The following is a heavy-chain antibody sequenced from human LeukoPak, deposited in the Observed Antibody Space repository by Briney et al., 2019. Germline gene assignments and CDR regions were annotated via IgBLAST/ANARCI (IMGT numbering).Heavy chain of an antibody. Sequence: GGSLRLSCAASGFTFSTYSMNWVRQAPGKGLEWVSSISYSSSHIYYADSVKGRFTISRDNAKKSLYLQMDSLRADDTAVYYCASTPSVGDYYPWHFDLWGRGTLVTVSS. V-gene: IGHV3-21*01. CDR2: ISYSSSHI. D-gene: IGHD1-26*01. J-gene: IGHJ2*01. CDR3: ASTPSVGDYYPWHFDL. CDR1: GFTFSTYS.